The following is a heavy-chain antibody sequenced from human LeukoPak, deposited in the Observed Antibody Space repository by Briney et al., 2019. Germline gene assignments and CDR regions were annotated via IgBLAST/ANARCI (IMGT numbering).Heavy chain of an antibody. CDR1: GYTFTGDC. D-gene: IGHD2-15*01. V-gene: IGHV1-2*06. Sequence: ASVTVSWKASGYTFTGDCIQWVRQAPGQGAEWMGRLDPIAGGTNYAQKFQGRVTMTRDTSISTAYMKLSSLRSDDPAVYYCARGSDSATPTCFDPWGQRTLVPV. CDR2: LDPIAGGT. J-gene: IGHJ5*02. CDR3: ARGSDSATPTCFDP.